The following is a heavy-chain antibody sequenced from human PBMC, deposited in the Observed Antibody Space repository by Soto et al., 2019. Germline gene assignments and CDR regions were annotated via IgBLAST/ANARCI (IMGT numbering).Heavy chain of an antibody. D-gene: IGHD6-13*01. J-gene: IGHJ4*02. V-gene: IGHV3-23*01. CDR1: GFTFSSYA. Sequence: EVQLLESGGGLVQPGGSLRLSCAASGFTFSSYAMSWVRQAPGKGLEWVSAISGSGGSTYYEDSVKGRFTISRDHSKNTLYLQMNSLRAEDTAVYYCAKDLGGYSRSPISVYWGQGTLVTVSS. CDR3: AKDLGGYSRSPISVY. CDR2: ISGSGGST.